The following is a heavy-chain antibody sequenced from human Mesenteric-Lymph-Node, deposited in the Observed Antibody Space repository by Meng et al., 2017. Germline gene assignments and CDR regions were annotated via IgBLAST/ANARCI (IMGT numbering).Heavy chain of an antibody. D-gene: IGHD3-3*01. CDR1: GGSFSGYY. V-gene: IGHV4-34*01. J-gene: IGHJ4*02. CDR2: INHSGST. CDR3: ARRGFLEWFQYYFDY. Sequence: QGHLQQWGAGLLKPSETLSLTCAVYGGSFSGYYWSWIRQPPGKGLEWIGEINHSGSTNYNPSLKSRVTISVDTSKNQFSLKLSSVTAADTAVYYCARRGFLEWFQYYFDYWGQGTLVTVSS.